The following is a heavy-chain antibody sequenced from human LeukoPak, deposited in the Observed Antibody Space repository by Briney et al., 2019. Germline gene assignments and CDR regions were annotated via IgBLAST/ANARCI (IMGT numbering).Heavy chain of an antibody. CDR3: ARAGTEYSSSSGLGFDY. V-gene: IGHV1-2*02. J-gene: IGHJ4*02. CDR1: GYTFTGYY. D-gene: IGHD6-6*01. Sequence: ASVKVSCKASGYTFTGYYMHWIRQAPGQGLEWMGWISPDSAGTNYAQKFQGRVTMTRDTSISTAYMELSRLRSDDTAVYYCARAGTEYSSSSGLGFDYWGQGTLVTVSS. CDR2: ISPDSAGT.